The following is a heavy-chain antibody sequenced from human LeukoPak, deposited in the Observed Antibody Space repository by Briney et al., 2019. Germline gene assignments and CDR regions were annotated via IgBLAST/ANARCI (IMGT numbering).Heavy chain of an antibody. CDR3: AKDPGIVGATSWFDP. V-gene: IGHV3-23*01. J-gene: IGHJ5*02. Sequence: GGSLRLSCAASGFTFSSYAMSWVRQAPGKGLGWVSAISGSGGSTYYADSVKGRFTISRDNSKNTLYLQMNSLRAEDTAVYYCAKDPGIVGATSWFDPWGQGTLVTVSS. CDR2: ISGSGGST. CDR1: GFTFSSYA. D-gene: IGHD1-26*01.